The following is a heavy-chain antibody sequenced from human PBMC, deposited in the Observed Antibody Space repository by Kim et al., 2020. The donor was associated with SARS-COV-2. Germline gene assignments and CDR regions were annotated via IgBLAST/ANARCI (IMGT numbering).Heavy chain of an antibody. CDR1: GGSISSGDYY. CDR2: IYYSGST. CDR3: ARHIYSVTGGQADY. D-gene: IGHD4-4*01. Sequence: SETLSLTCTVSGGSISSGDYYWSWIRQHPGKGLEWIGYIYYSGSTYYNPSLKSRVTISVDTSNNQFSLKLNSVTAADTAVYYCARHIYSVTGGQADYWGQGTLVTVSS. J-gene: IGHJ4*02. V-gene: IGHV4-31*03.